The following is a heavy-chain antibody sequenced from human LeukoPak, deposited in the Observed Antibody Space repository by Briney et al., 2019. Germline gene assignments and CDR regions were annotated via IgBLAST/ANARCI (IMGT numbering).Heavy chain of an antibody. D-gene: IGHD6-19*01. V-gene: IGHV3-64*01. CDR1: GFTFSSYA. CDR2: ISSNGGST. Sequence: PGGSLRLSCAASGFTFSSYAMHWVRQAPGKGLEYVSAISSNGGSTYYANSVKGRFTISRDNSKNTLYLQMGSLRAEDMAVYYCAREVTAAGTLYFDYWGQGTLVTVSS. CDR3: AREVTAAGTLYFDY. J-gene: IGHJ4*02.